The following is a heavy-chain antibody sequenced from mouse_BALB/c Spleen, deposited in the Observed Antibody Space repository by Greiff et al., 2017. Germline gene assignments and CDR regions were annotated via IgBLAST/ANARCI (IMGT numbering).Heavy chain of an antibody. Sequence: VQLKESGAELVRPGSSVKISCKASGYAFSSYWMNWVKQRPGQGLEWIGQIYPGDGDTNYNGKFKGKATLTADKSSSTAYMQLSSLTSEDSAVYFCAGGYDAGGFAYWGQGTLVTVSA. CDR1: GYAFSSYW. J-gene: IGHJ3*01. CDR2: IYPGDGDT. V-gene: IGHV1-80*01. CDR3: AGGYDAGGFAY. D-gene: IGHD2-2*01.